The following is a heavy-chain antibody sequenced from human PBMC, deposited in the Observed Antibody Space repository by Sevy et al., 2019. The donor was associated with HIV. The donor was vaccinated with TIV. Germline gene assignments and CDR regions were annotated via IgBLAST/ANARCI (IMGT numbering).Heavy chain of an antibody. CDR1: GFTFSSYW. D-gene: IGHD2-15*01. CDR2: INGDGSST. V-gene: IGHV3-74*01. CDR3: AKTSLGWWRGWFDP. J-gene: IGHJ5*02. Sequence: GESLKISCAASGFTFSSYWMHWVRQAPGKGLVWVSRINGDGSSTTYADSVKGRFTISRDNAKNTLYLQMNSLRAEDTAVYYCAKTSLGWWRGWFDPWGQGTLVTVSS.